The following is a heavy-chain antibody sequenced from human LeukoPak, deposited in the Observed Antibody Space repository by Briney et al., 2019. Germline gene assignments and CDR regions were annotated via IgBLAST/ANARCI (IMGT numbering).Heavy chain of an antibody. CDR3: ARGNGEYSSNWGPPAL. CDR2: ISSSGSYI. J-gene: IGHJ3*01. CDR1: GFTFSSYS. D-gene: IGHD6-13*01. V-gene: IGHV3-21*01. Sequence: GGSLRLSCAASGFTFSSYSMNWVRQAPGKGLEWVSSISSSGSYIYYADSVKGRFTISRDNAKNSLYLQMNSLRAEDTAVYYCARGNGEYSSNWGPPALWGQGTMVTVSS.